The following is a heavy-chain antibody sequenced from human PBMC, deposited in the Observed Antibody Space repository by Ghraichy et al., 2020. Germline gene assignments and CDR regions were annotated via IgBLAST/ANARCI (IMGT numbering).Heavy chain of an antibody. Sequence: ASVKVSCKASGYTFLNYGLSWVRQAPGQGLEWMGWISPYNGNTNYVQRLKGRVTLTTDTSTSTAYMELRSLRSDDTAVYYCARDSLSGYFDLWGRGTLVTVSS. CDR2: ISPYNGNT. CDR1: GYTFLNYG. CDR3: ARDSLSGYFDL. J-gene: IGHJ2*01. V-gene: IGHV1-18*04.